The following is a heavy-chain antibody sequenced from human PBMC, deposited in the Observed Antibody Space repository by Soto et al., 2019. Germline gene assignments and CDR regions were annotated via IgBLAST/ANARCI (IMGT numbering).Heavy chain of an antibody. D-gene: IGHD2-2*01. J-gene: IGHJ4*02. CDR3: ALDERRTTTRSICYDVDN. CDR1: GYTFTHYG. CDR2: TSADNGDT. Sequence: QVQLVQSGAEVKDPGPSVKVSCKASGYTFTHYGLSWVRQAPGQGLEWLAWTSADNGDTNYAPKLQGRVTLTTATSSGTAYMELRRLRSDDTAVYDCALDERRTTTRSICYDVDNCGQGALVTVSS. V-gene: IGHV1-18*04.